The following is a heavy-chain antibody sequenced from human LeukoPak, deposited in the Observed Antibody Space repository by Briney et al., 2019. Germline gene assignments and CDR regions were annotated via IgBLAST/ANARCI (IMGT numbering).Heavy chain of an antibody. CDR3: ARVQPLYDSSGYYLPGAFDI. J-gene: IGHJ3*02. Sequence: GGSLRLSCAASRFTFSDYYMTWVRQAPGRGLEWVANIKEDVSEKNYVDSVKDRFTISRDNVKISLYMQMNSLRAEDTAVYYCARVQPLYDSSGYYLPGAFDIWGQGTMVTVSS. V-gene: IGHV3-7*01. D-gene: IGHD3-22*01. CDR2: IKEDVSEK. CDR1: RFTFSDYY.